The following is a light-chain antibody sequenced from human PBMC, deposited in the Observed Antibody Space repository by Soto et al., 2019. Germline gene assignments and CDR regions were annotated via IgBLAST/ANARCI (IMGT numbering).Light chain of an antibody. CDR2: KAS. V-gene: IGKV1-5*03. Sequence: DIQMTQSPSTRSASVGDRVTITCRASQSISTSLAWYQQKPGKAPKVLIYKASSLESGVPSRFSGSGSGTEFTLTISSLQPDDFATYYCQHRDSEWTFGQGTKVEIK. CDR3: QHRDSEWT. J-gene: IGKJ1*01. CDR1: QSISTS.